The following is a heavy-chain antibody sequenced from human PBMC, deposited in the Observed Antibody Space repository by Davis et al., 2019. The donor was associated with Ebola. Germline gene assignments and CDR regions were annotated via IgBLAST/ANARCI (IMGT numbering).Heavy chain of an antibody. Sequence: SETLSLTCAVYGGSFSGYYWSWIRQPPGKGLEWIGEINHSGSTNYNPSLKSRVTISVDTSKNQFSLKLSSVTAADTAVYYCAIGPPHVGIVATIWGGFDYWGQGTLVTVSS. D-gene: IGHD5-12*01. J-gene: IGHJ4*02. CDR2: INHSGST. CDR3: AIGPPHVGIVATIWGGFDY. V-gene: IGHV4-34*01. CDR1: GGSFSGYY.